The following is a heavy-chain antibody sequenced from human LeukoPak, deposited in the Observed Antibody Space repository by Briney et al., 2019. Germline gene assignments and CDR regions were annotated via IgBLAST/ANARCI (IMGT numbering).Heavy chain of an antibody. CDR1: GFTFSSYG. Sequence: GRSLRLSCAASGFTFSSYGMHWVRQAPGEGLEWVAVISYDGSNKYYADFVKGRFTISRDNSKNTLYLQMNSLRAEDTAVYYCAKPGGPDIVVVPAVYYFDYWGQGTLVTVSS. CDR3: AKPGGPDIVVVPAVYYFDY. V-gene: IGHV3-30*18. D-gene: IGHD2-2*01. J-gene: IGHJ4*02. CDR2: ISYDGSNK.